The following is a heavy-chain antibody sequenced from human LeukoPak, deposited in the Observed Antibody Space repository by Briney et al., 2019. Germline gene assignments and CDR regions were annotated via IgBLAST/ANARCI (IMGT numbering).Heavy chain of an antibody. Sequence: ASVKVSCEASGGTFSSYAFSWVRQAPGQGLEWMGGIIPIFGTANYAQKFQGRVTITTDESTSTAYMELSSLRSEDTAVYYCAREGVVVTAIRAFDIWGQGTMVTVSS. CDR3: AREGVVVTAIRAFDI. J-gene: IGHJ3*02. V-gene: IGHV1-69*05. CDR2: IIPIFGTA. CDR1: GGTFSSYA. D-gene: IGHD2-21*02.